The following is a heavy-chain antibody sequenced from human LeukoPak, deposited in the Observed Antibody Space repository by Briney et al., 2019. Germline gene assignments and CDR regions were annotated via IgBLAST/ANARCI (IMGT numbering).Heavy chain of an antibody. J-gene: IGHJ4*02. CDR1: GDSVSSNSAA. CDR3: AREGGSGYSYYFDY. Sequence: SQTLSLTCAISGDSVSSNSAAWNWIRQSPSRGLEWLGRTYYRSKWYNDYAVSVKSRITINPDTSKNQFSLKLGSVTAADTAVYYCAREGGSGYSYYFDYWGQGTLVTVSS. D-gene: IGHD3-22*01. V-gene: IGHV6-1*01. CDR2: TYYRSKWYN.